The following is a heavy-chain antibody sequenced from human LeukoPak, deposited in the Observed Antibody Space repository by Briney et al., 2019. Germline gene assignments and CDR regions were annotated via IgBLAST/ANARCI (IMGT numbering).Heavy chain of an antibody. V-gene: IGHV1-2*02. Sequence: WASVKVSCKASGYTFTGYYMHWVRQAPGQGLEWMGWINPNSGGTNYAQKFQGRVTMTRDTSISTAYLQWSSLKASDTAMYYCARQAIFGDYYYYYMDVWGKGTTVTVSS. J-gene: IGHJ6*03. CDR2: INPNSGGT. D-gene: IGHD3-3*01. CDR3: ARQAIFGDYYYYYMDV. CDR1: GYTFTGYY.